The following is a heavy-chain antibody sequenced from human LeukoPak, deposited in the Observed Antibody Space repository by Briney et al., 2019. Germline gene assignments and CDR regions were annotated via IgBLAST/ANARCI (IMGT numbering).Heavy chain of an antibody. D-gene: IGHD3-22*01. CDR1: GASTTSYY. Sequence: SETLSLTCSVSGASTTSYYWNWIRQAPGKGLEWIGYIYSDGTTSYSPSLRSRVTISIDTSRNQFSLKLSSVTAADAAVYYCARDTRSHDTSGYYYFDYWGQGALVTVSS. CDR3: ARDTRSHDTSGYYYFDY. V-gene: IGHV4-59*01. CDR2: IYSDGTT. J-gene: IGHJ4*02.